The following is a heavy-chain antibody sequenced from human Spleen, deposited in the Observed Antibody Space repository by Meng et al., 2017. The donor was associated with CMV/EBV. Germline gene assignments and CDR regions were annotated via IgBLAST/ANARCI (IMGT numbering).Heavy chain of an antibody. V-gene: IGHV3-21*01. CDR3: ARDTGNYGPYYFDY. D-gene: IGHD3-10*01. CDR1: GFTFSSYA. J-gene: IGHJ4*02. CDR2: ISGSSSNT. Sequence: GGSLRLSCAASGFTFSSYAMSWVRQAPGKGLEWVSSISGSSSNTYYADSVKGRFTISRDNAKNSLYQQMNSLRAEDTAVYYCARDTGNYGPYYFDYWGQGTLVTVSS.